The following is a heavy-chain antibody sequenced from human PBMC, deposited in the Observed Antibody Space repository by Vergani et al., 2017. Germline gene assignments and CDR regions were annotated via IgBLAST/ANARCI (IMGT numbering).Heavy chain of an antibody. J-gene: IGHJ3*02. CDR3: ARDARDAFDI. V-gene: IGHV1-69*04. CDR2: IIPILGIA. Sequence: QVQLVQSGAEVKKPGASVKVSCKASGGTFSSYAISWVRQAPGQGLEWMGRIIPILGIANYAQKFQGRVTMTADKSTSTAYMELSSLRAEDTAVYYCARDARDAFDIWGQGTRVTVSS. CDR1: GGTFSSYA.